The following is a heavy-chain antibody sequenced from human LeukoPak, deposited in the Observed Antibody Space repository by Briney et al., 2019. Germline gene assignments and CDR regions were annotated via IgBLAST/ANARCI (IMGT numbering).Heavy chain of an antibody. CDR3: ARSKVTTYFDS. V-gene: IGHV5-51*01. J-gene: IGHJ4*02. Sequence: GESLKISCRASVYPFSNFWIAWVRQMPGQGLEWMGIIHPHDSDSRYSPSFQGQVTISVDKSTSTAFVQWSSLKASDTAIYYCARSKVTTYFDSWGQGTLVTVTS. D-gene: IGHD4-17*01. CDR2: IHPHDSDS. CDR1: VYPFSNFW.